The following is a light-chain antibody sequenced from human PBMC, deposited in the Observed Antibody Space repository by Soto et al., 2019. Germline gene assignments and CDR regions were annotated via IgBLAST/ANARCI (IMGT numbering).Light chain of an antibody. V-gene: IGLV2-14*01. CDR3: SSYTSSSPYV. Sequence: QSALTQPASASGSPGPSITISRTGTSSDVGGYNSVSWYQQHPGKAPKLMIYEVSNRPSGVSNRFSCSKSGNTASLTISGLRAEDEADYDCSSYTSSSPYVFGTGTKLTVL. CDR2: EVS. J-gene: IGLJ1*01. CDR1: SSDVGGYNS.